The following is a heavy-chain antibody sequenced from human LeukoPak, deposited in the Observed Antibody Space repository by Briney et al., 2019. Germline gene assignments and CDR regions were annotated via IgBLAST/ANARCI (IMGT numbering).Heavy chain of an antibody. D-gene: IGHD2-15*01. Sequence: GGSLRLSCAASGFTLSSYAMSWVRQGPGKGLEWVSAISVSGNTYHADSVKGLFTISRDSYKNTLYLQMNSLRAEDAAVYYCAKAPVTTCSGAYCYPFDYWGQGTLVTVSS. CDR1: GFTLSSYA. CDR2: ISVSGNT. V-gene: IGHV3-23*01. CDR3: AKAPVTTCSGAYCYPFDY. J-gene: IGHJ4*02.